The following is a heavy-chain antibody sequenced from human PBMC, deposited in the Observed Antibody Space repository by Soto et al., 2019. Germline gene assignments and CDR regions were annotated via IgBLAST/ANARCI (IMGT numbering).Heavy chain of an antibody. CDR2: IYYSGST. CDR3: ARGWYYFDY. CDR1: GGSISSYY. J-gene: IGHJ4*02. Sequence: KSSETLSLTCTVSGGSISSYYWSWIRQPPGKGLEWIGYIYYSGSTNYNPSLKSRVTISVDTSKNQFSLKLSSVTAADTAVYYCARGWYYFDYWGQGTLVTVSS. D-gene: IGHD2-15*01. V-gene: IGHV4-59*01.